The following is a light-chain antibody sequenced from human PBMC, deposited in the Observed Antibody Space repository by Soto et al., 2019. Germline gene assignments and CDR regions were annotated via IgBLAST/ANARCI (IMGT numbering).Light chain of an antibody. J-gene: IGLJ1*01. CDR1: SSNIGAGYD. Sequence: QSVLTQPPSVSGAPGQRVTISCTGSSSNIGAGYDVHWYQQLPGKAPKLMISEVSNRPSGVSNRFSGSKSGNTASLTISGLQAEDEADYYRSSYTAGGTIFANGTKVTVL. CDR3: SSYTAGGTI. CDR2: EVS. V-gene: IGLV1-40*01.